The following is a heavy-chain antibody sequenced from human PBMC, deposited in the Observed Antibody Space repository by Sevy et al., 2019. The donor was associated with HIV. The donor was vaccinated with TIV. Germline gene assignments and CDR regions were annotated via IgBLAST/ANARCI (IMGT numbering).Heavy chain of an antibody. V-gene: IGHV4-59*01. J-gene: IGHJ5*02. D-gene: IGHD4-17*01. Sequence: SETLSLTCTVSGGSISSYYWSWIRQPPGKGLEWIGYIYYSGSTNYNPSLKSRVTISVDTSKNQFSLKLSSVTSADTAVYYCAREVVTVTTRWSNWFDPWGQGTLVTVSS. CDR1: GGSISSYY. CDR3: AREVVTVTTRWSNWFDP. CDR2: IYYSGST.